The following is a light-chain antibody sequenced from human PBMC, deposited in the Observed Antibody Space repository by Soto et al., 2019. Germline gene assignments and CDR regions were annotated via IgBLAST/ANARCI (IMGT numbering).Light chain of an antibody. V-gene: IGLV2-14*01. CDR2: EVS. CDR1: SSDVGGYNY. Sequence: QSALTQPASVSGSPVQSITISCTGTSSDVGGYNYVSWYQQHPGKATKLMIYEVSNRPSGVSNRFSGSKSGNTASLTISGLQAEDEADYYCSSYTSSSAFYVFGTGTKVTVL. J-gene: IGLJ1*01. CDR3: SSYTSSSAFYV.